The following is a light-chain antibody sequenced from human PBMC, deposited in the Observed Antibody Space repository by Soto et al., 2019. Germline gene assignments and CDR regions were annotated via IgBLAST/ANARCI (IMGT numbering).Light chain of an antibody. CDR3: QQFDNSPPRYT. CDR1: QSISSSY. Sequence: EIVLTQSPGTLSLSPGERATLSCRASQSISSSYLAWYQQKPGQAPRLLIYGASSRATGIPDRVSGSGSGTDFTLTISRLEPEDFAVYYCQQFDNSPPRYTFGQGTKLEIK. CDR2: GAS. J-gene: IGKJ2*01. V-gene: IGKV3-20*01.